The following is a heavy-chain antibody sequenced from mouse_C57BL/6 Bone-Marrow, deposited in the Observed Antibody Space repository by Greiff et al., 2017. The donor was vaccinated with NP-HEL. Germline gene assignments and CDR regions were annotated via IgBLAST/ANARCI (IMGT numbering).Heavy chain of an antibody. CDR1: GYTFTSYG. Sequence: VQRVESGAELARPGASVKLSCKASGYTFTSYGISWVKQRTGQGLEWIGEIYPRSGNTYYNEKFKGKATLTADKSSSTAYMELRSLTSEDSAVYFCARWGTKGGFDYWGQGTTLTVSS. J-gene: IGHJ2*01. V-gene: IGHV1-81*01. CDR3: ARWGTKGGFDY. D-gene: IGHD1-1*01. CDR2: IYPRSGNT.